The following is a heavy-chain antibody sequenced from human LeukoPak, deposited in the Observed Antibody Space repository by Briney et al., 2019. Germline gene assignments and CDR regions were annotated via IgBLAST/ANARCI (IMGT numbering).Heavy chain of an antibody. J-gene: IGHJ4*02. V-gene: IGHV3-9*03. CDR2: INWKSDTI. D-gene: IGHD6-13*01. CDR1: GFIFDDYA. Sequence: GRSLRLSCAASGFIFDDYAMHWVRKVPGKGLEWVSGINWKSDTIGYADSVRGRFTISRDNAKNSLYLEMNSLRAEDMGLYYCAKGYSSRWFGTFDFWGQGILVTVSS. CDR3: AKGYSSRWFGTFDF.